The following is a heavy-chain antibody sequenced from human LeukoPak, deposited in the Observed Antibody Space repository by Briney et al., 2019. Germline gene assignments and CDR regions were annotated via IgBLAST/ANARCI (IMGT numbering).Heavy chain of an antibody. J-gene: IGHJ4*02. CDR2: INHSGST. CDR3: ARGRN. V-gene: IGHV4-34*01. Sequence: SETLSLTCAVYGGSFSGYYWSWIRQPPGKGLEWIGEINHSGSTNYNPSLKSRVTIPVDTSKNQFSLKLSSVTAADTAVYYCARGRNWGQGTLVTVSS. CDR1: GGSFSGYY.